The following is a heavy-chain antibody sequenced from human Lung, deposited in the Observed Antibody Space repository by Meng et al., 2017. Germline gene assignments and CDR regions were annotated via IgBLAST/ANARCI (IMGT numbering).Heavy chain of an antibody. CDR1: GYTFTGYY. Sequence: PSVKVSCKASGYTFTGYYMHWVRQAPGQGLEWMGWINPNSGGTNYAQKVQARVTMTGDTSISTAYMELSGLRSDDTAMYYCARDEDISAAGKLFGDYWGQGTLVTVSS. CDR2: INPNSGGT. J-gene: IGHJ4*02. D-gene: IGHD6-25*01. V-gene: IGHV1-2*02. CDR3: ARDEDISAAGKLFGDY.